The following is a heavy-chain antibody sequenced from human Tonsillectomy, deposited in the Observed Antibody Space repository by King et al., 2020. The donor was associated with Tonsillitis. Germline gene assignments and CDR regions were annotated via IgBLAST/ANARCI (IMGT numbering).Heavy chain of an antibody. CDR1: GYTFTNYY. J-gene: IGHJ3*02. Sequence: VQLVESGAEVKKPGASVKVSCKASGYTFTNYYMHWVRQAPGQGLEWMGSIKPSDDFTKSAQKFQGRVTMTRDTSTTTVYMELSSLRSEDTAIYYCARSIATTNYDAFDIWGQGTMVTVSS. V-gene: IGHV1-46*03. CDR2: IKPSDDFT. D-gene: IGHD1-1*01. CDR3: ARSIATTNYDAFDI.